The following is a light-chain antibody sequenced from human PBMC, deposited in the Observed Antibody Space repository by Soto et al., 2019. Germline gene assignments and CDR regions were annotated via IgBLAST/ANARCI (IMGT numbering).Light chain of an antibody. CDR3: VQTTQFYEIT. Sequence: DIVMTQSPVSSPVTLGQPASISCRASESLVHGDGNTYLSLLHQRPGQPPRLLIYKVSNRFSGVPDRISGSGAGTDFTLKISRVEAEDVGVYCCVQTTQFYEITFGQGTRLEIK. CDR1: ESLVHGDGNTY. V-gene: IGKV2-24*01. CDR2: KVS. J-gene: IGKJ5*01.